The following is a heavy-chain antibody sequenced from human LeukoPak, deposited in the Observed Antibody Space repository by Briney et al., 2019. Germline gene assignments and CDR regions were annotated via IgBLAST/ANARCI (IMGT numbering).Heavy chain of an antibody. J-gene: IGHJ6*04. Sequence: MPGGSLRLSCAASGFTFSTYSMNWVRQAPGKGLEWVSSISSSSSYIYHADSVKGRFTISRDNAKNSLYLLMNSLRAEDTAIYYCAGGRPPPNWNHYYGMDVWGKGTTVTVSS. CDR2: ISSSSSYI. CDR3: AGGRPPPNWNHYYGMDV. D-gene: IGHD1-20*01. CDR1: GFTFSTYS. V-gene: IGHV3-21*01.